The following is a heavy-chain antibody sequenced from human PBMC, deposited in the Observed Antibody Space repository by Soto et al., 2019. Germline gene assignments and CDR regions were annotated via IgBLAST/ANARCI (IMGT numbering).Heavy chain of an antibody. J-gene: IGHJ5*02. Sequence: GSLRLSCTGSGFSFFSYAMSWVRQAPGKGLEWVSTISGSGGHTYYADSVKGRFVVSRDNDKNTVYLHMSSLTGEDTAVYFCAKIEMGWFAHWGQGTQVTVS. CDR2: ISGSGGHT. V-gene: IGHV3-23*01. CDR3: AKIEMGWFAH. CDR1: GFSFFSYA. D-gene: IGHD2-8*01.